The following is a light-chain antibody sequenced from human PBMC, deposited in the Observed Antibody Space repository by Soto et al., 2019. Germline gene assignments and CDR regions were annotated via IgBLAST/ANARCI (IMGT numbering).Light chain of an antibody. CDR3: QQYNNWPPWT. J-gene: IGKJ1*01. V-gene: IGKV3-15*01. CDR1: QSVSSN. Sequence: EIVMTQSPATLSVSPGERATLSCRASQSVSSNLAWYQQKPGQAPRLLIYGASTRATGIPARFSGSGSGTEFTLTISGLQSEDFAVYYCQQYNNWPPWTFGQGTKV. CDR2: GAS.